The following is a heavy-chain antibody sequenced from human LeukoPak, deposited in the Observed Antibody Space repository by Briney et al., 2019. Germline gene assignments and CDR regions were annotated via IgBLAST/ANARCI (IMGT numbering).Heavy chain of an antibody. CDR3: ARARWLVPKGDY. CDR2: ISAYNGNT. Sequence: GASVKVSCKVSGYTLTELSMHWVRQAPGQGLEWMGWISAYNGNTNYAQKLQGRVTMTTDTSTSTAYMELRSLRSDDTAVYYCARARWLVPKGDYWGQGTLVTVSS. CDR1: GYTLTELS. J-gene: IGHJ4*02. V-gene: IGHV1-18*01. D-gene: IGHD6-19*01.